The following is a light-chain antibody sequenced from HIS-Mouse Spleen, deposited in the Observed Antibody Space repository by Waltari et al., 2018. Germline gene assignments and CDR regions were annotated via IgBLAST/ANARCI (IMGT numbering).Light chain of an antibody. J-gene: IGLJ2*01. CDR1: SSDVVGNNY. Sequence: QSALTQPRSVSGSPGQSVTISCTGTSSDVVGNNYVSRYQQHPGKAPKPMIYDVSKRPSGVPDRFSGSKSGNTASLTISGLQAEDEADYYCCSYAGSYPVVFGGGTKLTVL. CDR2: DVS. V-gene: IGLV2-11*01. CDR3: CSYAGSYPVV.